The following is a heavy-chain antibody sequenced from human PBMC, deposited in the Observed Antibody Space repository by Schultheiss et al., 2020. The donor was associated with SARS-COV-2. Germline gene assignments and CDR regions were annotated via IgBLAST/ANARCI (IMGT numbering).Heavy chain of an antibody. CDR2: ISGSGGST. Sequence: LSLTCAASGFTFSSYAMSWVRQAPGKGLELVSAISGSGGSTYYADSVKGRFTISRDNSKNTLYLQMNSLRAADTAVYYCARNRSPLLQYYYYYYGMDVWGQGTTDTVSS. CDR3: ARNRSPLLQYYYYYYGMDV. D-gene: IGHD2-15*01. J-gene: IGHJ6*02. V-gene: IGHV3-23*01. CDR1: GFTFSSYA.